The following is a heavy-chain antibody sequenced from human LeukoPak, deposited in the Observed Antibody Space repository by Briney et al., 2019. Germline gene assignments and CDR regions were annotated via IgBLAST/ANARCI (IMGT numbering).Heavy chain of an antibody. CDR1: GGSFSGYY. V-gene: IGHV4-34*01. Sequence: SETLSLTCAVYGGSFSGYYWSWIRQPPVKGLEWIGEINHSGSTNYNPSLKSRVTISVDTSKNQFSLKLSSVTAADTAVYYCAIHIVVVPAAKKKNWFDSWGQGTLVTVSS. CDR2: INHSGST. J-gene: IGHJ5*01. CDR3: AIHIVVVPAAKKKNWFDS. D-gene: IGHD2-2*01.